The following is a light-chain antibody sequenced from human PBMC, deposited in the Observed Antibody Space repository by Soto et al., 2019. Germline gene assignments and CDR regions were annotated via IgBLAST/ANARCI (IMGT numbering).Light chain of an antibody. J-gene: IGLJ1*01. Sequence: QSVLTQPASVSGSPGQSITISCTGTSRDVGSYNFVSWYQQHPGKAPKLMIYEVSKRPSGVSNGFSGSKSGNTASLTISGLQAEYVSDYYCCSYAGSYTYVFGTVSNVTVL. V-gene: IGLV2-23*02. CDR1: SRDVGSYNF. CDR2: EVS. CDR3: CSYAGSYTYV.